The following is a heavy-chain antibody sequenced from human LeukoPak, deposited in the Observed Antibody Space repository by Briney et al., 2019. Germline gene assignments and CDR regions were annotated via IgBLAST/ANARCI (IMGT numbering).Heavy chain of an antibody. Sequence: PGGSLRLSCAASGFTFSSYWMSWVRQAPGKGLEWVSAISNNGGYTYYADSVQGQFTISRDNSKSTLCLQMNSLRAEDTAVYYCAKQLGYCSDGSCYFPYWGQGTLVTVSS. V-gene: IGHV3-23*01. CDR1: GFTFSSYW. J-gene: IGHJ4*02. CDR3: AKQLGYCSDGSCYFPY. CDR2: ISNNGGYT. D-gene: IGHD2-15*01.